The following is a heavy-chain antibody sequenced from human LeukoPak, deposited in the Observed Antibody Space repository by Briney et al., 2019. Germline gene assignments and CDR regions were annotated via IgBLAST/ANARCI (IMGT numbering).Heavy chain of an antibody. CDR3: AREYSSSWSIHYYYYMDV. J-gene: IGHJ6*03. V-gene: IGHV1-46*01. CDR2: INPSGGST. Sequence: ASVKVSCKASGYTFTSYYMHWVRQAPGQGLEWMGIINPSGGSTSYAQKFQGRVTMTRDTSISTAYMELSRLRSDDTAVYYCAREYSSSWSIHYYYYMDVWGKGTTVTVSS. CDR1: GYTFTSYY. D-gene: IGHD6-13*01.